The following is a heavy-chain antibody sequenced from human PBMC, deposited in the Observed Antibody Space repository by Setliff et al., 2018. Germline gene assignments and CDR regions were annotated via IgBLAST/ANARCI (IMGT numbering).Heavy chain of an antibody. Sequence: PGESLKISCAASGFVFGTFGMHWVRQAPGKGLEWLSYISTGSSIIYYGDSVKGRFTISRDNSQNTLYLQMNSLRAEDTAVYYCAKDRPQGVNGRSLDYWGRGALVTVSS. V-gene: IGHV3-23*03. D-gene: IGHD3-10*01. CDR2: ISTGSSII. J-gene: IGHJ4*02. CDR1: GFVFGTFG. CDR3: AKDRPQGVNGRSLDY.